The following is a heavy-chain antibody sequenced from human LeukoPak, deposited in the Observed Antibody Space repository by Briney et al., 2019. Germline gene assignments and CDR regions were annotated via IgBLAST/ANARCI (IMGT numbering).Heavy chain of an antibody. Sequence: GGSLRFSCAASGFTFSSYWMSWVRQSPGKGLEWVANIKPDGSDKSYVDSVKGRFTISRDNAKNSLFLQMDSLRAEDTAVYYCARGGGLCYNWGQGSLVAVSS. J-gene: IGHJ4*02. V-gene: IGHV3-7*01. CDR1: GFTFSSYW. CDR2: IKPDGSDK. CDR3: ARGGGLCYN. D-gene: IGHD2-8*02.